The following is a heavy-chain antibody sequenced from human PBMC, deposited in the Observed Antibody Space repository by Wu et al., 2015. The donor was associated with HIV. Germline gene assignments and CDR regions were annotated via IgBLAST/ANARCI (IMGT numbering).Heavy chain of an antibody. CDR3: ARDLSCGGDCYVRAFDI. J-gene: IGHJ3*02. V-gene: IGHV1-69*13. CDR2: IIPIFGTA. Sequence: QVQLVQSGAEVKKPGSSVKVSYKASGGTFSSYAISWVRQAPGQGLEWMGRIIPIFGTANYAQKFQGRVTITADESTSTAYMELSSLRSEDTAVYYCARDLSCGGDCYVRAFDIWGQGTMVTVSS. D-gene: IGHD2-21*02. CDR1: GGTFSSYA.